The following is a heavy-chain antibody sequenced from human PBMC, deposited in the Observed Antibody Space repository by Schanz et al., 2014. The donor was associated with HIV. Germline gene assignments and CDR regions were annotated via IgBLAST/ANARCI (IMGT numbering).Heavy chain of an antibody. CDR3: ARNRYNLLPFDF. D-gene: IGHD2-2*01. CDR2: INPNSGGT. Sequence: QVQLVQSGAEVKKPGASVKVSCKASGYTFTGYYMHWVRQAPGQGLEWMGWINPNSGGTNYAQKFQGRVTMTRDTSISTASMEMTRLTYDDTAIYFCARNRYNLLPFDFWGQGTLVTVSS. V-gene: IGHV1-2*02. J-gene: IGHJ4*02. CDR1: GYTFTGYY.